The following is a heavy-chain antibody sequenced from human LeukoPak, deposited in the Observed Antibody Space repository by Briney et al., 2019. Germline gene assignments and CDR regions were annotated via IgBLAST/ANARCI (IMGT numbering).Heavy chain of an antibody. CDR1: GFTFSSYA. Sequence: PGRFLRLSCAAPGFTFSSYAMHWVRQPPGKGLGWGTMISYDGSTKYYTDSVKGRFTISRDNSKNTLYLQMNSLRTEDTALYYCARDHSLEYGNWFDPWGQGTLVTVSS. J-gene: IGHJ5*02. CDR2: ISYDGSTK. D-gene: IGHD3-3*01. CDR3: ARDHSLEYGNWFDP. V-gene: IGHV3-30*04.